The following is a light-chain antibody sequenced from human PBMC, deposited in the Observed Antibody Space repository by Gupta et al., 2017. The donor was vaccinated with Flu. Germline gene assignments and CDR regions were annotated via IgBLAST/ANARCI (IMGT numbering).Light chain of an antibody. V-gene: IGKV1-9*01. CDR3: QQLKNYPLT. CDR2: AAS. CDR1: QGIGDS. Sequence: DIQLTQSPSFLSQFIGDRVTITCRASQGIGDSLAWYQQKSGKAPRLLIFAASTLQSGVPSRFSGSGSGTKFTLTISSLQPEEIATYYCQQLKNYPLTFGGGTKVEIK. J-gene: IGKJ4*01.